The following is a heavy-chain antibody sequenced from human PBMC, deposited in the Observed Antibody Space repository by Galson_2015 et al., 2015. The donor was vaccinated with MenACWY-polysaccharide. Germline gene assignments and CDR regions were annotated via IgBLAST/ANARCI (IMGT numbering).Heavy chain of an antibody. CDR2: ISGSGGTT. J-gene: IGHJ5*01. CDR3: AKFTREYCSSTSCPNWFDS. D-gene: IGHD2-2*01. CDR1: GFTFSKYA. Sequence: SLRLSCAASGFTFSKYAMNWVRQAPGKGLEWVSAISGSGGTTYYADSVKGRFTISRDNSKKTLYLQMNSLRAEDTAVYYCAKFTREYCSSTSCPNWFDSWGQGTLVTVSS. V-gene: IGHV3-23*01.